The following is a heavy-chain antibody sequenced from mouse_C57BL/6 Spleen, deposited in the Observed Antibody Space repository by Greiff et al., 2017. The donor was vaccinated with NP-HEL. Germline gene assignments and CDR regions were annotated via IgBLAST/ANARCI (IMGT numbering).Heavy chain of an antibody. CDR2: IYPYNGVS. Sequence: EVRLQQSGPELVKPGASVKISCKASGYSFTGYYMHWVKQSHGNILDWIGYIYPYNGVSSYNQKFKGKATLTVDKSSSTAYMELRSLTSEDSAVYYCARGGYYGNFYWYFDVWGTGTTVTVSS. J-gene: IGHJ1*03. CDR3: ARGGYYGNFYWYFDV. V-gene: IGHV1-31*01. D-gene: IGHD2-1*01. CDR1: GYSFTGYY.